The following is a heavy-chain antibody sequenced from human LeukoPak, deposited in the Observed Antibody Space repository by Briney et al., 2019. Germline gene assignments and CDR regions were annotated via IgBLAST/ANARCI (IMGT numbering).Heavy chain of an antibody. Sequence: GVSLRLSCAASGFTFTNAWMSWVRQAPGKGLEWVGRIKSKANGGTTDYAAPVKGRFTISRDDSKNTLYLQMNSLKTEDTAVYYCAAGNGYSDFDYWGQGTLVTVSS. J-gene: IGHJ4*02. CDR3: AAGNGYSDFDY. CDR2: IKSKANGGTT. V-gene: IGHV3-15*01. CDR1: GFTFTNAW. D-gene: IGHD3-22*01.